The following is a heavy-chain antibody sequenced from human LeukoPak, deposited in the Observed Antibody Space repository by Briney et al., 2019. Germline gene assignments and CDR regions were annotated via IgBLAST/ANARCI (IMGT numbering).Heavy chain of an antibody. CDR2: IYYSGST. D-gene: IGHD2-2*02. J-gene: IGHJ3*02. V-gene: IGHV4-59*08. CDR1: GGSISSYY. Sequence: SETLSLTCTVSGGSISSYYWSWLRQPPGKGLERIGYIYYSGSTNYNPSLKSRVTISVDTSKNQFSLKLSSVTAADTAVYYCANYCSSSSCHTRRAFDIWGQGTMVTVSS. CDR3: ANYCSSSSCHTRRAFDI.